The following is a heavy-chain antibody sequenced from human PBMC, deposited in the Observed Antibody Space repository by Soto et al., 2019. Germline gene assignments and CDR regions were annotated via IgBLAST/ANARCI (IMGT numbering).Heavy chain of an antibody. V-gene: IGHV4-31*03. Sequence: QVQLQESGPGLVKPSQTLSLNCSVSGDSINNADYYWSWIRQHAGRGPEWIGYIYYSGTTYYNPSLTSRVTISVDAAKIQYSLEMSSVTAADTAVYCCARVRGHAFDIRAQGTMVTISS. CDR1: GDSINNADYY. CDR2: IYYSGTT. D-gene: IGHD3-10*01. CDR3: ARVRGHAFDI. J-gene: IGHJ3*02.